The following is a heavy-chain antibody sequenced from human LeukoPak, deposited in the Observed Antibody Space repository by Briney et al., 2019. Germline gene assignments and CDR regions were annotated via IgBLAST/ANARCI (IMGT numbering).Heavy chain of an antibody. V-gene: IGHV3-23*01. D-gene: IGHD6-19*01. CDR2: ISGSGGST. CDR3: AKDGGSSSGWYGPYWYFDL. J-gene: IGHJ2*01. CDR1: GFTFSSYA. Sequence: PGGSLRLSCAASGFTFSSYAMSWVRQAPGKGLEWVSAISGSGGSTYYADSVKGRFTISRDNSKNTLYLQMNSLRAEDTAVYYCAKDGGSSSGWYGPYWYFDLWGRGTLVTVSS.